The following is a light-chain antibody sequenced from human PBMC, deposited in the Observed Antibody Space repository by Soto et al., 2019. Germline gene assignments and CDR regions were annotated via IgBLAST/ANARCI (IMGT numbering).Light chain of an antibody. Sequence: EIVLTQSPGTLSLSLGEISTLSCRASQSISSTSLAWYQQKPGQAPRLLIYGASTRATGIPDRFSGSESGTDFTLTISRLEPEDFVVYYCQQYGNSPFTFGQGTRLEI. CDR3: QQYGNSPFT. CDR1: QSISSTS. V-gene: IGKV3-20*01. J-gene: IGKJ5*01. CDR2: GAS.